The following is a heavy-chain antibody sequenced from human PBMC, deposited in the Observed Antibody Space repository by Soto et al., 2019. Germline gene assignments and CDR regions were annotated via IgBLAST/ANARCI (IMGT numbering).Heavy chain of an antibody. V-gene: IGHV1-18*01. CDR3: ARGSDHLSAAGTGWFDP. Sequence: GASVKVSCKSSGYTFSSYGVSWVRQAPGQGLEWLGWISAYSGVTNFAQKFQGRVTLTTDTPTSTVYMELSSLRSEDTAVYYCARGSDHLSAAGTGWFDPWGQGTLVTVSS. D-gene: IGHD6-13*01. J-gene: IGHJ5*02. CDR1: GYTFSSYG. CDR2: ISAYSGVT.